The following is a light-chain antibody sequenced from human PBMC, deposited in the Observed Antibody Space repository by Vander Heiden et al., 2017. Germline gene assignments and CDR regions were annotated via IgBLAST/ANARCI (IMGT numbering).Light chain of an antibody. CDR2: GAS. J-gene: IGKJ3*01. V-gene: IGKV3-20*01. CDR3: QQYATSPFT. Sequence: EIVFTQSPGALSLSPGERATLSCRASQTVSENSLAWYQQKPGQAPRLLIFGASSRHTGLPDRFRGSGSGTDFTLTISRLEPEDFAVYYCQQYATSPFTFGPGTKVDI. CDR1: QTVSENS.